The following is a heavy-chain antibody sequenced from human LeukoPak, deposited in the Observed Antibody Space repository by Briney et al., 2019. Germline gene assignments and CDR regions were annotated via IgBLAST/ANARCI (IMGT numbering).Heavy chain of an antibody. J-gene: IGHJ3*02. CDR1: GFTFSSYW. CDR3: ATISAQTFDI. Sequence: GGSLRLSCAASGFTFSSYWMNWVRQAPGKGLEWVANIKPDGSDKYYVDSARGRFTVSRDNAKNSAFLQMNSLRAEDTAIYYCATISAQTFDIWGQGTLVSVSS. V-gene: IGHV3-7*01. D-gene: IGHD5-24*01. CDR2: IKPDGSDK.